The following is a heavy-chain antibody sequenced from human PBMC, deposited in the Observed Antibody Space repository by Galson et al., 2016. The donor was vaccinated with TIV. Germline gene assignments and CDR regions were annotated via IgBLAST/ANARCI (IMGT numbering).Heavy chain of an antibody. V-gene: IGHV4-31*03. Sequence: LSLTCTVSGGSISSRGYYWNWIRQHPGKGLEWIGYIYYSGSTYYNPSLRSRLTISLDTSKNHFSLNLSSVTAADTAVYFCVRGLLDSSGYYPPPDAFDLWGLGTMVTVSS. D-gene: IGHD3-22*01. CDR2: IYYSGST. J-gene: IGHJ3*01. CDR3: VRGLLDSSGYYPPPDAFDL. CDR1: GGSISSRGYY.